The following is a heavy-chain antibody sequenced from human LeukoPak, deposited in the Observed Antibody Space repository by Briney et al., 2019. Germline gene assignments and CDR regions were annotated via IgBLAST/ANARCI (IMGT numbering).Heavy chain of an antibody. CDR3: ARGEIDYGIDY. V-gene: IGHV1-2*02. D-gene: IGHD4-17*01. J-gene: IGHJ4*02. CDR2: INPISGGT. Sequence: ASVKVSCKASGYTFNDYYIHWVRQAPGQGLEWTGWINPISGGTNYAQKFQGRLTMTRDTSISTAYMELSSLKSDDTAVYYCARGEIDYGIDYWGQGTLVTVSS. CDR1: GYTFNDYY.